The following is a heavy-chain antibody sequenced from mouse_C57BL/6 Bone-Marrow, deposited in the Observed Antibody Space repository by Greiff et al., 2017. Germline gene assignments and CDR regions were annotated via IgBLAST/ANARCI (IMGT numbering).Heavy chain of an antibody. CDR2: IGSGGST. CDR1: GFSLTSYG. CDR3: DRYNDEGDY. Sequence: QVQLKEPGPGLVQPSQSLSITCTASGFSLTSYGVHWVRQSPGKGLEWLGVIGSGGSTDYNAAFMSRLSITKDDSKSQIFSKMNSLRANDTAIYYYDRYNDEGDYWGQGTSVTVSS. V-gene: IGHV2-3-1*01. J-gene: IGHJ4*01. D-gene: IGHD2-4*01.